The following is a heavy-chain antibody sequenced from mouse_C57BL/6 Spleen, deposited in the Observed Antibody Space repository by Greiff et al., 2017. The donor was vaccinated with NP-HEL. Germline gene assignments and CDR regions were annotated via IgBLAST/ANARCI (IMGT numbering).Heavy chain of an antibody. CDR1: GYTFTGYW. CDR3: ARWTTAVATGAMDY. CDR2: ILPGSGST. D-gene: IGHD1-1*01. Sequence: QLQQSGAELMKPGASVKLSCKATGYTFTGYWIEWVTQRPGHGLEWIGEILPGSGSTNYNEKFKGKSTFTADTSSNTSYMQPSSLTTEDSAIYYCARWTTAVATGAMDYWGQGTSVTVSS. V-gene: IGHV1-9*01. J-gene: IGHJ4*01.